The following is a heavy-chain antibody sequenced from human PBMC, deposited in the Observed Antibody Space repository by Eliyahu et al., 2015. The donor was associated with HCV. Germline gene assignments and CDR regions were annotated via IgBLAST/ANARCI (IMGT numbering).Heavy chain of an antibody. V-gene: IGHV3-23*01. Sequence: EVQLLESGGGLVQPGGSLRLSCAASGFTFSSNAMTWVRQAPGKGLEWVSAISDSGGGAYYADSVKGRFTISRDNSKNTLYLQMNSLRAEDTAIYYCAKFPSGASVQDWFDPWGQGTLVTVSS. CDR3: AKFPSGASVQDWFDP. CDR1: GFTFSSNA. D-gene: IGHD2-15*01. J-gene: IGHJ5*02. CDR2: ISDSGGGA.